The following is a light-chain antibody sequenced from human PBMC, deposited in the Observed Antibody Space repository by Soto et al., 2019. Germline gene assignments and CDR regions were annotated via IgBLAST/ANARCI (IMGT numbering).Light chain of an antibody. CDR2: EAT. V-gene: IGLV2-23*01. CDR1: SSDVGSYNV. J-gene: IGLJ1*01. CDR3: CSYAGSSTFYV. Sequence: QSVLTQPASVSGSPGQSITISCTGTSSDVGSYNVVSWYQQHPGKAPKLMIYEATKRPSGVSGRFSGSKSGNTASLTISGLQTEDEADYYCCSYAGSSTFYVFGTGTKLTVL.